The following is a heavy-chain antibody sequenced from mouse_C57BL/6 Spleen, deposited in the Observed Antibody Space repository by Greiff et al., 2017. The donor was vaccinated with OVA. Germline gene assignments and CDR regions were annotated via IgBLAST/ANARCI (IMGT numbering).Heavy chain of an antibody. CDR1: GFTFSDFY. J-gene: IGHJ1*03. Sequence: EVKVVESGGGLVQSGRSLRLSCATSGFTFSDFYMEWVRQAPGKGLEWIAASRNKANDYTTEYSASVKGRFIVSRDTSQSILYLQMNALRAEDTAIYYCARDAGVYDGYYWYFDVWGTGTTVTVSS. V-gene: IGHV7-1*01. CDR3: ARDAGVYDGYYWYFDV. CDR2: SRNKANDYTT. D-gene: IGHD2-3*01.